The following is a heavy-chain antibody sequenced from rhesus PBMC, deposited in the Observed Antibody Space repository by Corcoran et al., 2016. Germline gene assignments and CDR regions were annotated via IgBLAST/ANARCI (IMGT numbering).Heavy chain of an antibody. CDR2: LYGSSPST. V-gene: IGHV4S10*01. D-gene: IGHD2-21*01. J-gene: IGHJ4*01. CDR3: ARACTGSGCYSYVGFDY. Sequence: QVQLQESGPGVVKPSETLSLTCAVSGGSISDSYRWSWIRQPPGKGLEWIGYLYGSSPSTNYNPTLKSRVTISKDTSKNQFSLKLSSVTAADTAVYYCARACTGSGCYSYVGFDYWGQGVLVTVSS. CDR1: GGSISDSYR.